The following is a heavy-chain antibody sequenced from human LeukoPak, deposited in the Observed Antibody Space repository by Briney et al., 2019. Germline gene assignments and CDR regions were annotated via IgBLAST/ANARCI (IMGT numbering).Heavy chain of an antibody. CDR2: IYYSGST. CDR3: ARRFPFYDSSAGMDV. J-gene: IGHJ6*02. CDR1: GGSISGYY. D-gene: IGHD3-22*01. Sequence: VKPSETLSLTCTVSGGSISGYYWSWIRQPPGTGLEWIGYIYYSGSTNYNPSLKSRVTISVDTSKNQFSLKLSSVTAADTAVYYCARRFPFYDSSAGMDVWGQGTTVTVSS. V-gene: IGHV4-59*08.